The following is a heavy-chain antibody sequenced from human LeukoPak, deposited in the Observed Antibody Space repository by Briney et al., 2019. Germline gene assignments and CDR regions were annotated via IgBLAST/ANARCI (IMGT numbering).Heavy chain of an antibody. Sequence: GGSLRLSCAASGFTFGDYAMHWVRQAPGKGLEWVSGINWKSNNIGYADSVKGRFTISRDNAKNSLYLQMNSLRTEDTALYYCARDKAGYFYAMDVWGQGTSVTVSS. CDR1: GFTFGDYA. CDR2: INWKSNNI. V-gene: IGHV3-9*01. CDR3: ARDKAGYFYAMDV. D-gene: IGHD6-13*01. J-gene: IGHJ6*02.